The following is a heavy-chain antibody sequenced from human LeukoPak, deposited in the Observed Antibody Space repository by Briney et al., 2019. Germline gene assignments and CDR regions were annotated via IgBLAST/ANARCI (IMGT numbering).Heavy chain of an antibody. V-gene: IGHV4-59*01. CDR1: GGSISSYY. CDR2: IHYRGST. Sequence: SESLSLTCTVSGGSISSYYWSWIRQSPGEGLEWIGYIHYRGSTNYNPSLKSRVTISVDTSKNQFSLKLSSLTAADTAVYYCARSVLGYSYGLHIDYWGQGTLVSVSS. D-gene: IGHD5-18*01. CDR3: ARSVLGYSYGLHIDY. J-gene: IGHJ4*02.